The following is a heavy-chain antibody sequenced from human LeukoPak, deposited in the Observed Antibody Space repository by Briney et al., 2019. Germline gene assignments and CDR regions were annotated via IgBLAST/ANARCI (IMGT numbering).Heavy chain of an antibody. J-gene: IGHJ2*01. D-gene: IGHD6-19*01. Sequence: SETLSLTCTVSGGSTSSSSYYWGWIRQPPGKGLEWIGSIYYSGSTYYNPSLKSRVTISVDTSKNQFSLKLSSVTAADTAVYYCARDLQQWLVFSRAYFDLWGRGTLVTVSS. CDR1: GGSTSSSSYY. V-gene: IGHV4-39*07. CDR3: ARDLQQWLVFSRAYFDL. CDR2: IYYSGST.